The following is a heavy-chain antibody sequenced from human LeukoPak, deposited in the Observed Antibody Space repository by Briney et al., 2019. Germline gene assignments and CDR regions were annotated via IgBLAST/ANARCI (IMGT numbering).Heavy chain of an antibody. J-gene: IGHJ3*02. CDR1: GYSISSGYY. CDR3: ARAYSSSWCDAFDT. D-gene: IGHD6-13*01. V-gene: IGHV4-38-2*02. Sequence: SETLSLTCTVSGYSISSGYYWGWIRQPPGKGLEWIGTIYHSGSAYYNPSLKSRVTISVDTSKNQFSLRLTSVTAADTAVYYCARAYSSSWCDAFDTWGQGTMVTVSS. CDR2: IYHSGSA.